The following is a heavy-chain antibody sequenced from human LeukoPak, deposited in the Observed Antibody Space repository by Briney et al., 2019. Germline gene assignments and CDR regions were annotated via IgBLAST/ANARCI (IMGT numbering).Heavy chain of an antibody. V-gene: IGHV6-1*01. CDR1: GDSVSSNSAA. CDR3: ARSRDYVYVWGSSLGFGY. J-gene: IGHJ4*02. D-gene: IGHD3-16*01. Sequence: SQTLSLTCAISGDSVSSNSAAWSCIRLSPSRGLEWLVRTDYGAKWYNDYGVSVKSRITIIPDTSKNQFSLQLQSVTPEDTAVYYCARSRDYVYVWGSSLGFGYWGQGTVVTVSS. CDR2: TDYGAKWYN.